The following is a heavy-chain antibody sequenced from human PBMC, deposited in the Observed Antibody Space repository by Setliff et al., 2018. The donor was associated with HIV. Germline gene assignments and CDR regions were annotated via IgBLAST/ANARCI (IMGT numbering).Heavy chain of an antibody. CDR2: ISYDGSNK. J-gene: IGHJ4*02. D-gene: IGHD1-7*01. V-gene: IGHV3-30*01. Sequence: HPGGSLRLSCAASGFTFSSYAMHWVRLAPGKGLEWVTVISYDGSNKFYADSVKGRFTISRDNSKNTVYLQMNSLRTEDTAVYYCARDLYEGGTTIFYYWGRGTLVTVSS. CDR1: GFTFSSYA. CDR3: ARDLYEGGTTIFYY.